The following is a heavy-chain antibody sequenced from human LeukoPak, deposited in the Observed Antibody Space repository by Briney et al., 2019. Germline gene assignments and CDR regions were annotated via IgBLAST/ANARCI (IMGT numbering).Heavy chain of an antibody. CDR1: GYSISSGYY. D-gene: IGHD3-22*01. Sequence: KPSETLSLTCTVSGYSISSGYYWGWIRQPPGKGLEWIGSIYHSGSTYYNPSLKSRVTISVDTSKNQFSLKLSSVTAADTAVYYCARAMYYYDSSGFDTFDIWGQGIMVTVSS. CDR3: ARAMYYYDSSGFDTFDI. CDR2: IYHSGST. V-gene: IGHV4-38-2*02. J-gene: IGHJ3*02.